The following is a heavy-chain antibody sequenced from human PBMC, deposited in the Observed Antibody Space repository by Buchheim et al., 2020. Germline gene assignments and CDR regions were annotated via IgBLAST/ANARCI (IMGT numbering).Heavy chain of an antibody. V-gene: IGHV3-7*01. CDR1: GFTFSSYW. J-gene: IGHJ4*02. CDR3: ARGLLSDGSGYRPLDY. D-gene: IGHD3-22*01. Sequence: EVQLVESGGGLVQPGGSLRLSCAASGFTFSSYWMTWVRQAPGKGLEWVANIKQDGSEKFYVDSMKGRFTISRDNAKNSLYLQMNSLRAEDTAVYYCARGLLSDGSGYRPLDYWGQGTL. CDR2: IKQDGSEK.